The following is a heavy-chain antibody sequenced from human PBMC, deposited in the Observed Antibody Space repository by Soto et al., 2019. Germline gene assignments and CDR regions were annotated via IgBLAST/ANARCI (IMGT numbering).Heavy chain of an antibody. D-gene: IGHD3-10*01. CDR3: ARDTSSSDPFFY. CDR1: GFTFSSYG. J-gene: IGHJ4*02. Sequence: PGGSLRLSCAASGFTFSSYGMHWVRQAPGKGLEWVAVISYDGTNKYYADSVKGRFTISRDNSKNTLYLQMNSLRAEDTAVYYCARDTSSSDPFFYWGQGTLVTVSS. V-gene: IGHV3-30*03. CDR2: ISYDGTNK.